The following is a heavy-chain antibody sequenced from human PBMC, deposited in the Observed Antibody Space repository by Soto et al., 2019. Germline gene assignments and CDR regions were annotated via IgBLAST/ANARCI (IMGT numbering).Heavy chain of an antibody. Sequence: GGSLRLSCAASGFTFSTHGMSWVRQAPGKGLEWVSTITGSSDKTLYTDSVKGRFTISRDNSRNTLFLQMDSLKPEDTAIYYCAKTLYYYDSSGCQWGQGTLVTVSS. CDR2: ITGSSDKT. CDR1: GFTFSTHG. D-gene: IGHD3-22*01. CDR3: AKTLYYYDSSGCQ. J-gene: IGHJ4*02. V-gene: IGHV3-23*01.